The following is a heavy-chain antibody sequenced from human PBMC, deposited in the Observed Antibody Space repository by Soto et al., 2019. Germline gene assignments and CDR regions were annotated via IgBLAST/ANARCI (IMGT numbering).Heavy chain of an antibody. CDR1: GYTFTSYG. CDR2: ISADNGNT. J-gene: IGHJ4*02. Sequence: QVQLVQSGAEVKKPGASVKVSCKASGYTFTSYGISWVRQAPGQGLEWMGWISADNGNTKHAQKLQGRVTMTTDTATRTAYMELRGLNSDDTAGYYGAGDDHYFDYWGQGTLVTVSS. CDR3: AGDDHYFDY. V-gene: IGHV1-18*01.